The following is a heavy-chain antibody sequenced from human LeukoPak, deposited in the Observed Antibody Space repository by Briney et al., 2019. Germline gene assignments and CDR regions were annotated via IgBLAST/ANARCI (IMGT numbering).Heavy chain of an antibody. CDR1: GSTFSSYG. CDR2: ISSSSSYI. D-gene: IGHD2-15*01. V-gene: IGHV3-21*04. J-gene: IGHJ6*03. Sequence: GGSLRLSCAASGSTFSSYGMNWVRQAPGKGLEWVSSISSSSSYIYYADSVKGRFTISRDNSKNTLYLQMNSLRAEDTAIYYCAKNGDRGAYCTGGTCYPYFYYYMDVWGKGTTVTI. CDR3: AKNGDRGAYCTGGTCYPYFYYYMDV.